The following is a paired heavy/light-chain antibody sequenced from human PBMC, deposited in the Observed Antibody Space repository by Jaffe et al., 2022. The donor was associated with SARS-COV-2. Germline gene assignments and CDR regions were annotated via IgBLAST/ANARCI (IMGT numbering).Light chain of an antibody. CDR3: HQYYDTSRT. V-gene: IGKV4-1*01. Sequence: DIVMTQSPDSLAVSLGERATINCKSSQSLLYKSKNKNCLAWYQQKPGQPPKLLIYWASTRESGVPDRFSGSGSGSDFTLTISSLQAEDVAVYYCHQYYDTSRTFGQGTKVEIK. J-gene: IGKJ1*01. CDR1: QSLLYKSKNKNC. CDR2: WAS.
Heavy chain of an antibody. CDR3: TRDLVAGILDY. J-gene: IGHJ4*02. CDR1: GYTFTNYA. Sequence: QVHLVQSGAEVKMPGASVKVSCKTSGYTFTNYAVHWVRLAPGQRLEWLGWVNTGNGDTKYSQKFQDRVTITRDTSASTVYMELSSLGSEDTAMYFCTRDLVAGILDYWGQGTLVTVSS. CDR2: VNTGNGDT. V-gene: IGHV1-3*04. D-gene: IGHD6-19*01.